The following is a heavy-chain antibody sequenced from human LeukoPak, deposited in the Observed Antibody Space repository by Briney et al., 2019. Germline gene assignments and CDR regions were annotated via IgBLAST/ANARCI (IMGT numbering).Heavy chain of an antibody. CDR3: ASLYWDSSSWSYYYGMDV. CDR2: IKQDGSEK. V-gene: IGHV3-7*01. J-gene: IGHJ6*02. CDR1: GFTFSSYW. D-gene: IGHD6-13*01. Sequence: GGSLRLSCAASGFTFSSYWMSWVRQAPGKGLEWVANIKQDGSEKYYVDSVKGRFTISRDNAKNSLYLQMNSLRAEDTAVYYCASLYWDSSSWSYYYGMDVWGQGTTVTVSS.